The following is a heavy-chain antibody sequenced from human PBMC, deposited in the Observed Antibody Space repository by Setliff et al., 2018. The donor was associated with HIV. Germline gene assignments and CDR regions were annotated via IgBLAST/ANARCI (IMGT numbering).Heavy chain of an antibody. CDR2: MNPNSGNT. V-gene: IGHV1-8*01. CDR3: ASSWSRIRYYGMDV. CDR1: GSTFSTYD. Sequence: ASVKVSCKSSGSTFSTYDINWVRQATGQGLEWMGWMNPNSGNTGYAQKFQGRVTMARNTSISTAYMELSSLRSDDTAVYYCASSWSRIRYYGMDVWGQGTTVTVSS. D-gene: IGHD6-13*01. J-gene: IGHJ6*02.